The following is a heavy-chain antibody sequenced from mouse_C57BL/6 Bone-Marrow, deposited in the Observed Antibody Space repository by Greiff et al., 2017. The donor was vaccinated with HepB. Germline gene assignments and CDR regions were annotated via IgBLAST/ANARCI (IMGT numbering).Heavy chain of an antibody. CDR3: ARPNYSYYYAMDY. Sequence: VQLQQSGPELVKPGASVKIPCKASGYTFTDYNMDWVKQSHGKSLEWIGDISPNNGGTIYNQKFKGKATLTVDKSSSTAYMELRSLTSEDTAVYYCARPNYSYYYAMDYWGQGTSVTVSS. CDR1: GYTFTDYN. CDR2: ISPNNGGT. V-gene: IGHV1-18*01. D-gene: IGHD2-1*01. J-gene: IGHJ4*01.